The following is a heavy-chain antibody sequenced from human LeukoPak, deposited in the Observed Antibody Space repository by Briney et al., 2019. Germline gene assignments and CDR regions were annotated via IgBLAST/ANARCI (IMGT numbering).Heavy chain of an antibody. CDR1: GGSLTSYY. CDR2: MSYSGST. D-gene: IGHD6-13*01. J-gene: IGHJ5*02. V-gene: IGHV4-59*01. Sequence: PSETLSLTCTVSGGSLTSYYWSWLRQPPGKGLEWIGHMSYSGSTNYNPSLKSRVTISLDTPKNQFSLKLSSVTAADTAVYYCARNRGGAAAGFDPWGQGTLVTVSS. CDR3: ARNRGGAAAGFDP.